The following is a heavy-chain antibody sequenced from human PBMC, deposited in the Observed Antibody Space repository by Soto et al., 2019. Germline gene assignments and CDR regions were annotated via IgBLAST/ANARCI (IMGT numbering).Heavy chain of an antibody. D-gene: IGHD5-12*01. CDR1: GGSISNYY. J-gene: IGHJ5*02. CDR2: VYYSGST. CDR3: AKRYAGYFAP. Sequence: PSETLSLTCTVSGGSISNYYWSWIRQPPGKGLEWIGYVYYSGSTNYNPSLKSRVTISADTSKNQFSLRLSSVTAADTAVYYCAKRYAGYFAPWGQGTLVTVSS. V-gene: IGHV4-59*08.